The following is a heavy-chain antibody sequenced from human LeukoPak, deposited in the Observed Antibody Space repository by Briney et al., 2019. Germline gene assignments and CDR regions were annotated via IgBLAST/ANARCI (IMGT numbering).Heavy chain of an antibody. CDR2: ISWNSGSI. J-gene: IGHJ6*02. Sequence: PGGSLRLSCAASGFTLDDYAMHWVRQAPGKGLEWVSGISWNSGSIGYADSVKGRFTISRDNAKNSLYLQMNSLRAEDTALYYCAKDYYDSSGLLGYYGMDVWGQGTTVTVSS. CDR3: AKDYYDSSGLLGYYGMDV. D-gene: IGHD3-22*01. V-gene: IGHV3-9*01. CDR1: GFTLDDYA.